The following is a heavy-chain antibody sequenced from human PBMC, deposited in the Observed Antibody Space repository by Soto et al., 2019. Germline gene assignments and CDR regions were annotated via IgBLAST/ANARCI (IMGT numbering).Heavy chain of an antibody. D-gene: IGHD1-26*01. J-gene: IGHJ4*02. Sequence: QVQVVESGGGVVQPGRSLRLSCTASGFTFSGHAMHWVRQPPGKGLEWVAQIWYDGSNKYYADSVKGRFTISRDNSKNSLYAQMARRLVTGPAVYSCARGGRSRPPYASAVWGEGTSFSVSS. V-gene: IGHV3-33*01. CDR3: ARGGRSRPPYASAV. CDR2: IWYDGSNK. CDR1: GFTFSGHA.